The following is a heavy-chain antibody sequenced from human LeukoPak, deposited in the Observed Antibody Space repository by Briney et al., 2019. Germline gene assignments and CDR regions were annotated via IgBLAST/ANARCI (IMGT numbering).Heavy chain of an antibody. Sequence: SETLSLTCTVSGGSISSSTDYWGWIRQPPGKGLEWIGYIYYSGSTNYNPSLKSRVTISVDTSKNQFSLKLSSVTAADTAVYYCASAIAAAGTYAFDIWGQGTMVTVSS. D-gene: IGHD6-13*01. J-gene: IGHJ3*02. V-gene: IGHV4-61*05. CDR2: IYYSGST. CDR3: ASAIAAAGTYAFDI. CDR1: GGSISSSTDY.